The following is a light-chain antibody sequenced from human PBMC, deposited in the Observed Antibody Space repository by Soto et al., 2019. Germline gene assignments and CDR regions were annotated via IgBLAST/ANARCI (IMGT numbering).Light chain of an antibody. CDR1: QSISSY. CDR2: AAS. CDR3: QQRYSTPPT. Sequence: DIQMTQSPSSLSASVGDRVTITCRASQSISSYLNWYQQKPGKAPKLLIYAASNLQSGVPSRFSGSGSGTDFTLTISSLQPEDFATYYCQQRYSTPPTFGGGTKVEIK. V-gene: IGKV1-39*01. J-gene: IGKJ4*01.